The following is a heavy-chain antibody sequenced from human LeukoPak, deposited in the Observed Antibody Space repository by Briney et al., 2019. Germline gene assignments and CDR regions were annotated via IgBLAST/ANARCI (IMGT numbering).Heavy chain of an antibody. V-gene: IGHV4-61*01. Sequence: SETLSLTCTVSGGSISSSSYYWGWIRQPPGKGLEWIGYIYYSGSTNYNPSLKSRVTISVDTSKNQFSLKLSSVTAADTAVYYCAREADYYDSSGAGAFDIWGQGTMVTVSS. D-gene: IGHD3-22*01. CDR1: GGSISSSSYY. J-gene: IGHJ3*02. CDR3: AREADYYDSSGAGAFDI. CDR2: IYYSGST.